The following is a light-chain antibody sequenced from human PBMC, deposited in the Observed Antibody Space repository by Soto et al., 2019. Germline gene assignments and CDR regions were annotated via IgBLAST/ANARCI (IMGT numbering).Light chain of an antibody. Sequence: SYELTHPPSVSVAPGQTARITCERNNIGSKSVHWYQQKPGQAPVLVVYGDSDRPSGNPERFSGSNSENTATLTITRVEAGDEADYYCQVWDSSSDHVVFGGGTKVTGL. CDR2: GDS. CDR1: NIGSKS. J-gene: IGLJ2*01. CDR3: QVWDSSSDHVV. V-gene: IGLV3-21*02.